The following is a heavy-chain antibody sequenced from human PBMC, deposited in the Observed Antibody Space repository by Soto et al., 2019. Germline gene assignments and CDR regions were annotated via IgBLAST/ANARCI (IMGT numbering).Heavy chain of an antibody. CDR1: GGSISSGDYY. Sequence: PSETLSLTCTVSGGSISSGDYYWSWIRQPPGTGLEWIGYIYYSGGTYYNPSLESRITISVDTSKNQFSLKLSSVTAADTAVYYCARADSSGYSYFDYWGQGSLVTVSS. V-gene: IGHV4-30-4*01. J-gene: IGHJ4*02. D-gene: IGHD3-22*01. CDR2: IYYSGGT. CDR3: ARADSSGYSYFDY.